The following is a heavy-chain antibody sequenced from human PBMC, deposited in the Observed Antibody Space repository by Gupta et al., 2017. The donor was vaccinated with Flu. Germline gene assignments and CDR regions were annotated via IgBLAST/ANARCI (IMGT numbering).Heavy chain of an antibody. D-gene: IGHD3-3*01. Sequence: GGAIGSYYWSWIRQPPGKGLEWIAYIYYDGTTKYNPSLKSRVTVSIDTSKKQFSLSLNSVXAXDSAVYXCASSAMYGVFDPWGQGSLVTVSS. CDR1: GGAIGSYY. CDR2: IYYDGTT. J-gene: IGHJ5*02. CDR3: ASSAMYGVFDP. V-gene: IGHV4-59*03.